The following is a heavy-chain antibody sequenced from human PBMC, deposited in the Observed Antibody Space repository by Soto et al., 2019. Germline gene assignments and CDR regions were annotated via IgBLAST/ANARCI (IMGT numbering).Heavy chain of an antibody. CDR1: GYNFTSDW. J-gene: IGHJ3*02. CDR2: IDPSDSYT. V-gene: IGHV5-10-1*01. CDR3: ARPSWRNDAFDI. D-gene: IGHD5-12*01. Sequence: PAESLRLSCKVAGYNFTSDWIGGLLELAGKGLEWMGRIDPSDSYTNYSPSFQGHVTISADKSISTAYLQWSSLKASDTAMYYCARPSWRNDAFDIWGQGTMVTVSS.